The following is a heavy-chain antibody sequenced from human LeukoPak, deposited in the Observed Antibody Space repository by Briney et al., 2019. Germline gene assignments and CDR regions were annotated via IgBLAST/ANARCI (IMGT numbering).Heavy chain of an antibody. CDR3: ARGVGTMILGSTYYFDY. D-gene: IGHD3-22*01. Sequence: SETLSLTCTVSGGSISSGSYYWSWIRQPAGKGLEWIGRIYTSGSTNYNPSLKSRVTISVDTSKNQFSLKLGSVTAADTAVYYCARGVGTMILGSTYYFDYWGQGTLVTVSS. CDR1: GGSISSGSYY. J-gene: IGHJ4*02. CDR2: IYTSGST. V-gene: IGHV4-61*02.